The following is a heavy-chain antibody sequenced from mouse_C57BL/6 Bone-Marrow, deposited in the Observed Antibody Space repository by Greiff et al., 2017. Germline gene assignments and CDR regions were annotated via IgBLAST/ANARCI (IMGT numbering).Heavy chain of an antibody. D-gene: IGHD1-1*01. CDR2: IYPRSGNT. CDR1: GYTFTSYG. Sequence: VQVVESGAELARPGASVKLSCKASGYTFTSYGISWVKQRTGQGLEWIGEIYPRSGNTYYNEKFKGKATLTADKSYSTAYMELRSLTSEDSAVYFCAKEGITTVVAKGYFDVWGTGTTVTVSS. J-gene: IGHJ1*03. CDR3: AKEGITTVVAKGYFDV. V-gene: IGHV1-81*01.